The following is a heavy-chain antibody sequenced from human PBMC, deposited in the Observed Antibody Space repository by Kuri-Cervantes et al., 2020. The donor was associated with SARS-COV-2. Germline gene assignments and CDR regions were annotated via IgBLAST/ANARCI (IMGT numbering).Heavy chain of an antibody. CDR3: GRDGIVGATPHFDY. D-gene: IGHD1-26*01. Sequence: GGSLRLSCAASGFTFSSYGMHWVRRAPGKGLEWVAVIWYDGSNKYYADYVKGRFTISRDNSKNTLYLQMISLRAADTAVYYYGRDGIVGATPHFDYWGQGTLVTVSS. V-gene: IGHV3-33*01. CDR1: GFTFSSYG. J-gene: IGHJ4*02. CDR2: IWYDGSNK.